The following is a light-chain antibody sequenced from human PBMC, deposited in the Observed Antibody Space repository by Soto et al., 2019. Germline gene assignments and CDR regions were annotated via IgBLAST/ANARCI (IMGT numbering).Light chain of an antibody. Sequence: SVLTQPPSVSAAPGQTVTISCSGGSSNIGNNYVSWYQQVAGTAPKLLIFDNNKRPSGIPDRFSGSKSGTSATLGIAGLQTGDAADYYCATWDSSLSAWLFGGGTKLTVL. CDR1: SSNIGNNY. J-gene: IGLJ3*02. CDR3: ATWDSSLSAWL. CDR2: DNN. V-gene: IGLV1-51*01.